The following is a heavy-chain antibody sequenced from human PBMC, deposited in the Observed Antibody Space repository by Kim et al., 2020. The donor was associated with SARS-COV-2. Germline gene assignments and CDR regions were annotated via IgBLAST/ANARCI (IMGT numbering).Heavy chain of an antibody. Sequence: SETLSLTCAVYGGSFSGYYWSWIRQPPGKGLEWIGEINHSGSTNYNPSLKSRVTISVDTSKNQFSLKRSSVTAADTAVYYCSRGVVAATHLYFYYWGQRT. CDR1: GGSFSGYY. V-gene: IGHV4-34*01. CDR2: INHSGST. CDR3: SRGVVAATHLYFYY. J-gene: IGHJ4*02. D-gene: IGHD2-15*01.